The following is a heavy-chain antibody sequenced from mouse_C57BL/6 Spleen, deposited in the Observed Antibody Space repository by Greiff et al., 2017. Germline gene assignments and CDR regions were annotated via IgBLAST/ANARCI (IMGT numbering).Heavy chain of an antibody. V-gene: IGHV1-69*01. CDR3: ARPGADYHYAMDY. CDR1: GYTFTSYW. Sequence: QVQLQQPGAELVMPGASVKLSCKASGYTFTSYWMHWVKQRPGQGLEWIGEIDPSDSYTNYNHKFKGKSTFTVDKSSSTAYMQLSSLTSEDSAVYYCARPGADYHYAMDYWGQGTSVTVSS. D-gene: IGHD2-4*01. J-gene: IGHJ4*01. CDR2: IDPSDSYT.